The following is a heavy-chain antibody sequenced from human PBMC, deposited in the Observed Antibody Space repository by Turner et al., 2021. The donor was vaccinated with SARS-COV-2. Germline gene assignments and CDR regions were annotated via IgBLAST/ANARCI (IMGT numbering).Heavy chain of an antibody. CDR1: GFTFITYG. D-gene: IGHD4-17*01. J-gene: IGHJ4*02. CDR2: IWYDGSDK. V-gene: IGHV3-33*01. CDR3: ARSTVTTPPDY. Sequence: VQLVESGGAVVQPGRSLRLSCAASGFTFITYGMHWVRKAPGKGLEWVAVIWYDGSDKYYADSVKGRFTISRDNSKNTLYLQMNNLRAEETAVYYCARSTVTTPPDYWGQGTLVTVSS.